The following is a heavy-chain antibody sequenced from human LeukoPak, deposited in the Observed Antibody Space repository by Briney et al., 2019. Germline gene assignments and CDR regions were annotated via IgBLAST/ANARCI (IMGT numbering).Heavy chain of an antibody. CDR1: GFTFSSYA. CDR3: AKDQRAYYYDILTGYYFDY. Sequence: GGSLRLSCAASGFTFSSYAMSWVRQAPGKGLEWVSAISGSGSSTYYADSVKGRFTISRDDFKNTLYLQMNSLRAEDTAVYYCAKDQRAYYYDILTGYYFDYWGQGTLVTVSS. D-gene: IGHD3-9*01. V-gene: IGHV3-23*01. CDR2: ISGSGSST. J-gene: IGHJ4*02.